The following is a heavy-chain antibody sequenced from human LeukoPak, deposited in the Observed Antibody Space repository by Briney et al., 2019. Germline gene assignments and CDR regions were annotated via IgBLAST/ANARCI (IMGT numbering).Heavy chain of an antibody. V-gene: IGHV3-23*01. J-gene: IGHJ4*02. Sequence: PGGSLRLSCAASGFTFSNYVMNWVRQAPGKGLEWVSGMSGSGGSTYYADSVKGRFTISRDNSKNTLYLQMNSLRAEDTAVYYCARDPYCGGDCYSHYFDYWGQGTLVTVSS. CDR2: MSGSGGST. CDR3: ARDPYCGGDCYSHYFDY. D-gene: IGHD2-21*02. CDR1: GFTFSNYV.